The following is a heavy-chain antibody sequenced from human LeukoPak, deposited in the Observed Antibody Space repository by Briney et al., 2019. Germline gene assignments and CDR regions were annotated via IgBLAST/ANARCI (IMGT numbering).Heavy chain of an antibody. J-gene: IGHJ4*02. CDR3: VRDGPNGYNELDS. Sequence: PGKSLRLSCAASGFTFSSYSMHWVRQAPGKGLESVAVISSAGSEKYYADSMKGRFTISRDNSKNTLYLEMNSLRPEDTAVYFCVRDGPNGYNELDSWGQGTLVTVSS. D-gene: IGHD5-24*01. CDR1: GFTFSSYS. CDR2: ISSAGSEK. V-gene: IGHV3-30*04.